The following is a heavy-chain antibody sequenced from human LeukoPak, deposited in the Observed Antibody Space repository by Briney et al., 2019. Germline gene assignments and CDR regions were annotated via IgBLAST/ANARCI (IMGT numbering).Heavy chain of an antibody. CDR3: ARDRRLVEDFDY. Sequence: ASVKVSCKVSGYTFTGYYMHWVRQAPGQGVEWMGWINPNSGGTNYAQKFQGRVTMTRDTSIITAYMELSRLRSDDTAVYYCARDRRLVEDFDYWGQGTLVTVSS. CDR2: INPNSGGT. V-gene: IGHV1-2*02. CDR1: GYTFTGYY. D-gene: IGHD6-19*01. J-gene: IGHJ4*02.